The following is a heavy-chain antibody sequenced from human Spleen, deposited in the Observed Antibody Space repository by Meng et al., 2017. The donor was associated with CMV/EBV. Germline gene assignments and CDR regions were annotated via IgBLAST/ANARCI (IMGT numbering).Heavy chain of an antibody. V-gene: IGHV1-69*05. D-gene: IGHD3-9*01. CDR2: ISPIFGTA. CDR1: FSSYA. J-gene: IGHJ5*02. CDR3: ARAGDDILTGYPYNWFDP. Sequence: FSSYANSWVRQAPGQGLEWMGGISPIFGTANYAQKFQGRVTITTDESTSTAYMELSSLRSEDTAVYYCARAGDDILTGYPYNWFDPWGQGTLVTVSS.